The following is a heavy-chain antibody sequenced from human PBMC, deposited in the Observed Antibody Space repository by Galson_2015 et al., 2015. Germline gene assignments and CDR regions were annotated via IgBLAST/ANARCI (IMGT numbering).Heavy chain of an antibody. CDR1: GFTFSNYA. CDR2: ISGSSGGST. D-gene: IGHD1-14*01. CDR3: AKDWDNTRYWYFDL. J-gene: IGHJ2*01. V-gene: IGHV3-23*01. Sequence: SLRLSCAASGFTFSNYAMSWVRQAPGKGLGWVSTISGSSGGSTYYAKSVKGRFSISRDNSKNTLYLQMNSLRAEDTAAYYCAKDWDNTRYWYFDLWGRGTLVTVSS.